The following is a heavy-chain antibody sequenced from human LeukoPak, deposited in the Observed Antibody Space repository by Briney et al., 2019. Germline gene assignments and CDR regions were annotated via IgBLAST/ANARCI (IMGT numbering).Heavy chain of an antibody. CDR3: AKGFIVGVPFDY. Sequence: GGSLRLSCAASGFTFSSYSMNWVRQAPGKGLEWVSSISSSSSYIYYADSVKGRFTISRDNAKNSLYLQMNSLRAEDTAVYYCAKGFIVGVPFDYWGQGTLVTVSS. CDR2: ISSSSSYI. V-gene: IGHV3-21*04. J-gene: IGHJ4*02. D-gene: IGHD1-26*01. CDR1: GFTFSSYS.